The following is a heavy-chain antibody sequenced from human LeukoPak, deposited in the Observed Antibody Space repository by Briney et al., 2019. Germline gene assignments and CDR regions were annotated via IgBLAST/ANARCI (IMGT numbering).Heavy chain of an antibody. Sequence: PGGSLRLSCAASGFTVSSNYMSWVRQAPGKGLEWVSVIYSGGSTYYADSVKGRFTISRDNSKNTLYLQMNSLRAEDTAVYYCAREWLTVTIGAFDIWGQGTMVTVSS. J-gene: IGHJ3*02. CDR1: GFTVSSNY. CDR2: IYSGGST. D-gene: IGHD4-17*01. CDR3: AREWLTVTIGAFDI. V-gene: IGHV3-53*01.